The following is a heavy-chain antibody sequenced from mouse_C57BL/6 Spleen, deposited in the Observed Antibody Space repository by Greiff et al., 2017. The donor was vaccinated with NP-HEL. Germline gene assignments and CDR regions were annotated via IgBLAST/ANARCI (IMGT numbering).Heavy chain of an antibody. Sequence: QVQLQQSGPELVKPGASVKISCKASGYAFSSSWMNWVKQRPGKGLEWIGRIYPGDGDTNYNGKFKGKATLTADKSSSTAYMQLSSLTSEDSAVYFCAAPDDGYSYYYAMDYWGQGTSVTVSS. CDR1: GYAFSSSW. J-gene: IGHJ4*01. D-gene: IGHD2-3*01. CDR2: IYPGDGDT. CDR3: AAPDDGYSYYYAMDY. V-gene: IGHV1-82*01.